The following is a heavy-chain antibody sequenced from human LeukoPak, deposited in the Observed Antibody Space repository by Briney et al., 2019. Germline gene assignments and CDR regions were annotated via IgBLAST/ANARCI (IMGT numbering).Heavy chain of an antibody. Sequence: GGSLRLSCAASGFTFSGFAMSWVRRTPGKGLEWVSGINWNGGSTRYADSVKGRFTISRDNAKNSVYLQMNSLRAEDTALYYCAKLSGSYSDTLPIDCWGQGTLVTVSS. CDR2: INWNGGST. J-gene: IGHJ4*02. V-gene: IGHV3-20*04. CDR1: GFTFSGFA. CDR3: AKLSGSYSDTLPIDC. D-gene: IGHD3-10*01.